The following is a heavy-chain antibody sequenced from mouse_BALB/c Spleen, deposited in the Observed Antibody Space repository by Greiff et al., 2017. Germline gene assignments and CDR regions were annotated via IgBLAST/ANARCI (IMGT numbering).Heavy chain of an antibody. CDR2: ISYSGST. D-gene: IGHD2-10*01. J-gene: IGHJ3*01. Sequence: EVQLQQSGPGLVKPSQSLSLTCTVTGYSITSDYAWNWIRQFPGNKLEWMGYISYSGSTSYNPSLKSRISITRDTSKNQFFLQLNSVTTEDTATYYCARRAYYGNYAWFAYWGQGTLVTVSA. V-gene: IGHV3-2*02. CDR3: ARRAYYGNYAWFAY. CDR1: GYSITSDYA.